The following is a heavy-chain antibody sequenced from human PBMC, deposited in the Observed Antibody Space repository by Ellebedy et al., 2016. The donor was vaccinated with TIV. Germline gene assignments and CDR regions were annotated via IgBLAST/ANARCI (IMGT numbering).Heavy chain of an antibody. Sequence: GESLKIACEASGFTFSSFWMSWVRQAPGKGLEWVANIKQDGSEKNYVDSVKGRFTISRDNAKNSLYLQMNSLRVEDTAVYYCARDGVTTRFSLFDYWGQGTLVTVSS. CDR2: IKQDGSEK. D-gene: IGHD4-11*01. V-gene: IGHV3-7*01. J-gene: IGHJ4*02. CDR1: GFTFSSFW. CDR3: ARDGVTTRFSLFDY.